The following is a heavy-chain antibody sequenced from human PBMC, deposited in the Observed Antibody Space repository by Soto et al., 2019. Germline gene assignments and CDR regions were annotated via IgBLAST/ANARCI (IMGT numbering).Heavy chain of an antibody. CDR1: GCSLSTTGVG. Sequence: SGPTLVNTPHTLTLTCTFSGCSLSTTGVGVGWIRQPPGKALEWLALIYWHDDKRYSPSLKSRLTITKDTSKNQVVLTMTNVDPVDTATYYCAHRGGAAVGLYYFDYWGPGTLVTVSS. J-gene: IGHJ4*02. CDR2: IYWHDDK. V-gene: IGHV2-5*01. D-gene: IGHD6-13*01. CDR3: AHRGGAAVGLYYFDY.